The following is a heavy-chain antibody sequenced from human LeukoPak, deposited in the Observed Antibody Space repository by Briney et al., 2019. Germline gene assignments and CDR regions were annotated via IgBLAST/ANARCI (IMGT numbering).Heavy chain of an antibody. D-gene: IGHD3-16*01. V-gene: IGHV1-69*06. CDR3: ARDVGDSNNWFDP. J-gene: IGHJ5*02. CDR2: INPIFGTA. Sequence: SVKVSCKASGYTFTGYYMHWVRQAPGQGLEWMGWINPIFGTANYAQKFQGRVTITADKSTSTAYMELSSLRSEDTAVYYCARDVGDSNNWFDPWGQGTLVTVSS. CDR1: GYTFTGYY.